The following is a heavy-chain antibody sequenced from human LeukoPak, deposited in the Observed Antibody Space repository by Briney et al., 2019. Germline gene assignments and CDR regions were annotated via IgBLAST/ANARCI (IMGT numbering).Heavy chain of an antibody. CDR2: ISYDGSNK. CDR3: AKSGVSGWYYFDY. CDR1: GFTFSSYG. Sequence: GGSLRLSCAASGFTFSSYGMHWVRQAPGKGLEWVAVISYDGSNKYYADSVKGRFIISRDNSKNTLYLQMNSLRAEDTAVYYCAKSGVSGWYYFDYWGQGTLVTVSS. D-gene: IGHD6-19*01. J-gene: IGHJ4*02. V-gene: IGHV3-30*18.